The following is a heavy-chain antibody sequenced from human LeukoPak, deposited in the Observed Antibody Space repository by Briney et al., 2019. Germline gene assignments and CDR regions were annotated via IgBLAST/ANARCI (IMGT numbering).Heavy chain of an antibody. CDR2: ISYDGSNK. J-gene: IGHJ4*02. CDR1: GGSISTYY. V-gene: IGHV3-30*18. CDR3: AKTYSRESGYDFFFHY. Sequence: LSLTCTVPGGSISTYYWSWVRQAPGKRLQCMAFISYDGSNKYYADSVKGRFTISRDTSKNTLYLQMNSLRAEDTAVYYCAKTYSRESGYDFFFHYWGQGTRVTVSS. D-gene: IGHD5-12*01.